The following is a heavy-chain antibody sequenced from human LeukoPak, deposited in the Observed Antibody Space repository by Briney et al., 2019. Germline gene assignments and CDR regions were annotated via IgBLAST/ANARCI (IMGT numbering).Heavy chain of an antibody. J-gene: IGHJ3*02. Sequence: GGSLRLSCAASGFTFSNAWMSWVRQAPGKGLEWVGRIKSKTDGGTTDYAAPVKGRFTISRDDSKNTLYLQMNSLKTEDTAVYYCTTGYSSSWSPDAVDIWGQGTMVTVSS. CDR1: GFTFSNAW. CDR2: IKSKTDGGTT. V-gene: IGHV3-15*01. D-gene: IGHD6-13*01. CDR3: TTGYSSSWSPDAVDI.